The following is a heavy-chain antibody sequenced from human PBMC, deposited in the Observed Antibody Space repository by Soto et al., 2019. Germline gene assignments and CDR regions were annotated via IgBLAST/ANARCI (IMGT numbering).Heavy chain of an antibody. J-gene: IGHJ4*02. V-gene: IGHV4-59*01. CDR3: VRDYGSASHDY. Sequence: QVQLQESGPGLVRPSETLSLTCSVSGVSITDYYWSWIRQPPGKGLEWIAYIFYSGSTKYNPSLKSRVTISADTSKNQFSRKMTSLTAADTAVYYCVRDYGSASHDYWGQGTLVTVSS. CDR2: IFYSGST. CDR1: GVSITDYY. D-gene: IGHD3-10*01.